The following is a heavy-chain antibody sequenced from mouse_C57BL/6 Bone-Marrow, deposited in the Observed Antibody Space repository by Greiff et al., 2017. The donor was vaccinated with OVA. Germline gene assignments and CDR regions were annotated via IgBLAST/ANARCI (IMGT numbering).Heavy chain of an antibody. J-gene: IGHJ3*01. CDR2: IYPGDGDT. D-gene: IGHD1-1*01. Sequence: VQLVESGPELVKPGASVKLSCKASGYAFSSSWMNWVKQRPGKGLEWIGRIYPGDGDTNYNGKFKGKATLTADKSSSTAYMQLSSLTSEDSAVYFCASPYYYGSSRFAYWGKGTLVTVSA. CDR1: GYAFSSSW. V-gene: IGHV1-82*01. CDR3: ASPYYYGSSRFAY.